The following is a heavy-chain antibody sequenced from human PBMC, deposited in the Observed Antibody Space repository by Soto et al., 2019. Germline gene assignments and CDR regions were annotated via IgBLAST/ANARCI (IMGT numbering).Heavy chain of an antibody. CDR2: ISAYNGNT. CDR3: ARYMVRGVIPAPTGFDP. J-gene: IGHJ5*02. Sequence: GASVKVSCKASGYTFTSYGISWVRQAPGQGLEWMGWISAYNGNTNYAQKLQGRVTMTTDTSTSTAYMELRSLRSDDTAVYYCARYMVRGVIPAPTGFDPWGQGTLVTVSS. CDR1: GYTFTSYG. D-gene: IGHD3-10*01. V-gene: IGHV1-18*01.